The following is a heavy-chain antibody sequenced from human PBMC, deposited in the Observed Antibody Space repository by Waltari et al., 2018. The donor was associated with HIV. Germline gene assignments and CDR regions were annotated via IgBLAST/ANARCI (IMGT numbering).Heavy chain of an antibody. D-gene: IGHD7-27*01. CDR1: GLLFPCLG. V-gene: IGHV3-23*01. Sequence: EVQLLESGGGLVQPGGSLRLSCTASGLLFPCLGVTWVRQAPGKGLEWVATISGSGSGTYYADSVKGRFIVSRDNSNNMLYLQMDGLRVEDTAVYYCARDHPGDYYTYHGLDFWGQGTTVTVSS. CDR2: ISGSGSGT. J-gene: IGHJ6*02. CDR3: ARDHPGDYYTYHGLDF.